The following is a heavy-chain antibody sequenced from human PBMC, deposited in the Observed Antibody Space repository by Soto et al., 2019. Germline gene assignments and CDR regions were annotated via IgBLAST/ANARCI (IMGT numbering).Heavy chain of an antibody. D-gene: IGHD2-15*01. CDR2: ISGSGGST. V-gene: IGHV3-23*01. Sequence: GGSLRLSCAASGFTFSSYALSWVRQGPGKGLEWVSAISGSGGSTYYADSVNGRFTISRDNSKNTLYLQMNSLRAEDTAVYYCAKESGVVVVAATPWSYWGQGTLVTVSS. CDR1: GFTFSSYA. CDR3: AKESGVVVVAATPWSY. J-gene: IGHJ4*02.